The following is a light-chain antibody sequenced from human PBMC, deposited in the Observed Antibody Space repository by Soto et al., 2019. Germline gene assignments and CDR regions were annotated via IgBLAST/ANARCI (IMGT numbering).Light chain of an antibody. Sequence: DIQMTQSPSSLSASVGDRVTITCRASQSISRYLHWYQQRPGTAPKLLIYIASSLQSGVPSRFSGSGAGRDFTLTISSLQPEDVATDYCQQSYSSPWTFGQGTKVDIK. CDR3: QQSYSSPWT. CDR2: IAS. J-gene: IGKJ1*01. V-gene: IGKV1-39*01. CDR1: QSISRY.